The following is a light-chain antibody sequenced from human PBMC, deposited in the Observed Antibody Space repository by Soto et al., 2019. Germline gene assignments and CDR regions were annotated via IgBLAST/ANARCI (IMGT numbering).Light chain of an antibody. V-gene: IGKV3-20*01. CDR1: PSVRSNF. J-gene: IGKJ5*01. CDR3: QQYGSSPPIT. CDR2: GAS. Sequence: GLTHSPGALSLSPWEIATLSCRASPSVRSNFLAWYQQKPGQAPRLLIYGASNRATGIPDRFSGSGSGTDFTLTISRLEPEDFAVYYCQQYGSSPPITFGEGTRLEIK.